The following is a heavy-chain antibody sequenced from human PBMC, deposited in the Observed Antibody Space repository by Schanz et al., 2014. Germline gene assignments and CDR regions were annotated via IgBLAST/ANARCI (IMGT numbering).Heavy chain of an antibody. V-gene: IGHV3-48*01. Sequence: EVQLVESGGGLVQPGGSLRLSCTASGFTFSSYSMNWVRQAPGKGLEWVSYVSRSTPDIYYADSVKGRFTISRDNSKNTQYLQMNSLRAEDTAVYYCARDHAAESYYSAGPRIDYWGQGTLLTVSS. CDR1: GFTFSSYS. J-gene: IGHJ4*02. D-gene: IGHD1-26*01. CDR3: ARDHAAESYYSAGPRIDY. CDR2: VSRSTPDI.